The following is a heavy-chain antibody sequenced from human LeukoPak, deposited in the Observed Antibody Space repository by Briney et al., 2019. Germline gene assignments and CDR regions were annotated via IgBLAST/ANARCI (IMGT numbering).Heavy chain of an antibody. V-gene: IGHV4-61*02. CDR2: IYTSGST. D-gene: IGHD3-22*01. J-gene: IGHJ6*03. Sequence: PSETLSLTCAVSGGSISSGGYSWSWIRQPPGKGLEWIGRIYTSGSTNYNPSLKSRVTISVDTSKNQFSLKLSSVTAADTAVYYCARVAYYYDSSDVYYYYMDVWGKGTTVTISS. CDR3: ARVAYYYDSSDVYYYYMDV. CDR1: GGSISSGGYS.